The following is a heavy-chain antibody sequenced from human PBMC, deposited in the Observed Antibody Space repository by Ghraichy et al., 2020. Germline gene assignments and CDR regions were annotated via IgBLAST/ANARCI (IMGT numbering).Heavy chain of an antibody. Sequence: SETLSLTCSVSGSSISSGRYWGWIRQPPGKGLEWIGSIFDGGHTYYNPSLRSRVTISAATSKKQFSLKLSSLTATDTAVYYCTRDVGNYSWGPFFYWGQGMLVTVSS. CDR2: IFDGGHT. CDR3: TRDVGNYSWGPFFY. CDR1: GSSISSGRY. J-gene: IGHJ4*02. D-gene: IGHD1-26*01. V-gene: IGHV4-38-2*02.